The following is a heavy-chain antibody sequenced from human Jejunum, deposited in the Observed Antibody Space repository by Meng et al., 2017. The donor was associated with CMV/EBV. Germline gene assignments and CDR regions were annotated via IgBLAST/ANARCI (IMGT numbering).Heavy chain of an antibody. D-gene: IGHD3-22*01. CDR3: ARDTSSGKDPYWYFDL. CDR1: SIRESDW. V-gene: IGHV4/OR15-8*02. J-gene: IGHJ2*01. CDR2: SYHGGNI. Sequence: SIRESDWWNWVRQHQGKGLEWIGESYHGGNINYKPALRRRVAISIDKSKNQFSLNLTSVNAEDTAVYYCARDTSSGKDPYWYFDLWGRGTLVTVSS.